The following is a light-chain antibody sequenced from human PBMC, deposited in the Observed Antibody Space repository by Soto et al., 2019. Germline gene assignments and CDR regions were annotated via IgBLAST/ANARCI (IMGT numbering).Light chain of an antibody. V-gene: IGKV1-39*01. CDR1: QSISKN. Sequence: DIQMTQSPSTLSASVGDRVTITCRASQSISKNLNWYQHKVGKAPQLLIYSASDSQAGVPSRFSGSGSGTDLTLIISGLQPEDFATYYCQQSYISPYAFGQGTKVDI. CDR2: SAS. CDR3: QQSYISPYA. J-gene: IGKJ2*01.